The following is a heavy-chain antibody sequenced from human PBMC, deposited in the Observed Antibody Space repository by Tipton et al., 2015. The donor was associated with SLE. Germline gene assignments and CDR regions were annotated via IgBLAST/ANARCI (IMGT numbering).Heavy chain of an antibody. CDR3: ARDQAVTSPSFYYGMDV. CDR1: GGSISSGSYY. Sequence: TLSLTCTVSGGSISSGSYYWSWIRQPAGKGLEWIGNIYYSGSTYYNPSLKSRVTISVDTSKNQFSLKLSSVTAADTAVYYCARDQAVTSPSFYYGMDVWGQGTTVTVSS. J-gene: IGHJ6*02. V-gene: IGHV4-39*07. CDR2: IYYSGST. D-gene: IGHD4-17*01.